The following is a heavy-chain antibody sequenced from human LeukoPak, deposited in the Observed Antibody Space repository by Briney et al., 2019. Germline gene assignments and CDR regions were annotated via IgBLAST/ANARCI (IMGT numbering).Heavy chain of an antibody. Sequence: SETLSLTCAVYGGSFSGYYWSWIRQPPGKGLEWIGEINHSGSTNYNPSLKSRVTISVDTSKNQFSLKVSSVTAADTAVYYCARDRGGTGTPYYYGMDVWGQGTTVTVSS. J-gene: IGHJ6*02. CDR2: INHSGST. CDR3: ARDRGGTGTPYYYGMDV. D-gene: IGHD1-7*01. V-gene: IGHV4-34*01. CDR1: GGSFSGYY.